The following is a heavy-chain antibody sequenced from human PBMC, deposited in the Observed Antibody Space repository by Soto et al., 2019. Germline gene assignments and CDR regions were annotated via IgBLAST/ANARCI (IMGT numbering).Heavy chain of an antibody. D-gene: IGHD5-18*01. CDR2: INHSGST. J-gene: IGHJ4*02. V-gene: IGHV4-34*01. CDR1: GGSFSGYY. CDR3: ASLGRPEKKGDSYGLVSRYYFDD. Sequence: SETLSLTCAVYGGSFSGYYWSWIRQPPGKGLEWIGEINHSGSTNYNPSLKSRVTISVDTSKNQFSLKLSSVTAADTAVYYCASLGRPEKKGDSYGLVSRYYFDDWGQGTLVPVSS.